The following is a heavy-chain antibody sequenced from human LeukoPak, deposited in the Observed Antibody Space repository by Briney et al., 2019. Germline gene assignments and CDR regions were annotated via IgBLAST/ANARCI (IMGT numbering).Heavy chain of an antibody. J-gene: IGHJ4*02. CDR3: TRAPSNYYDNFDY. Sequence: GGSLRLSCTASGFTFGDYAMSWVRQAPGKGLEWVGFIRSKAYGGTTEYAASVKGRFTISRDDSKSIAYLQMNSLKTEDTAVYYCTRAPSNYYDNFDYWGQGTLVTVSS. CDR1: GFTFGDYA. V-gene: IGHV3-49*04. CDR2: IRSKAYGGTT. D-gene: IGHD3-22*01.